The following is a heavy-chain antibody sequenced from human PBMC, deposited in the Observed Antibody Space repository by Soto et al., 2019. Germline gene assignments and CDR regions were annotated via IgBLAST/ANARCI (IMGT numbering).Heavy chain of an antibody. Sequence: LRLSCAASGFTFSSYAMSWVRQAPGKGLEWVSAISGSGGSTYYADSVKGRFTISRDNSKNTLYLQMNSLRAEDTAVYYCARDQENKKWSPSGYYYYGMDVWGQGTTVTVSS. D-gene: IGHD2-15*01. CDR2: ISGSGGST. CDR1: GFTFSSYA. CDR3: ARDQENKKWSPSGYYYYGMDV. V-gene: IGHV3-23*01. J-gene: IGHJ6*02.